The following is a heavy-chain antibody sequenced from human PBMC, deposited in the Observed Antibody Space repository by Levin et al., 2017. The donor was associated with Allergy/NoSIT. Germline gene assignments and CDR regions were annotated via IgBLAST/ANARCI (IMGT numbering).Heavy chain of an antibody. J-gene: IGHJ4*02. Sequence: SQTLSLTCAVYGGSFSGSYWSWIRQPPGKGLEWIGEINHSGSTNYNPSLKSRVTISVDTSKNQFSLKLSSVTAADTAVYYCARGLRYSSEFDYWGQGTLVTVSS. CDR3: ARGLRYSSEFDY. CDR1: GGSFSGSY. D-gene: IGHD5-18*01. CDR2: INHSGST. V-gene: IGHV4-34*01.